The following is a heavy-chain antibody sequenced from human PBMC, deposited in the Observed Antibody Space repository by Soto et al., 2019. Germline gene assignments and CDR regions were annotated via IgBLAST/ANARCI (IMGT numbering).Heavy chain of an antibody. J-gene: IGHJ6*02. D-gene: IGHD3-9*01. Sequence: GESLKISCKGSGYSFTSYWIGWVRQMPGKGLEWMGIIYPGDSDTRYSPSFQGQVTIPAAKSISTAYLQWSSLKASDTAMYYCARRVDANYDILTGYYSGYYYYGMDVWGQGTTVTVSS. CDR2: IYPGDSDT. CDR1: GYSFTSYW. CDR3: ARRVDANYDILTGYYSGYYYYGMDV. V-gene: IGHV5-51*01.